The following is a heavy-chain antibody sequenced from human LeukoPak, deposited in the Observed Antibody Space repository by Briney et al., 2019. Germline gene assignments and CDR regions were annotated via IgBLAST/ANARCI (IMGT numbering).Heavy chain of an antibody. CDR2: ISSSGSTM. J-gene: IGHJ5*02. Sequence: GGSLRLSCAASGFTFSSYEMNWVRQAPGKGLEWVSYISSSGSTMYYADSVKGRFTISRDNAKNSLYLQMNSLRAEDTAVYYCARHLRVGATNWFDPWGQGTLVTVSS. V-gene: IGHV3-48*03. CDR1: GFTFSSYE. CDR3: ARHLRVGATNWFDP. D-gene: IGHD1-26*01.